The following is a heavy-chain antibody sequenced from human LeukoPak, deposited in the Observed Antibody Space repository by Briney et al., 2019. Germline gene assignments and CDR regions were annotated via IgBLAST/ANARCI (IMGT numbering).Heavy chain of an antibody. D-gene: IGHD3-22*01. J-gene: IGHJ4*02. Sequence: ASVKLSCNASGYTFTSYGISWLRQAPGQGLEWMTLISAYNGNTNYAQKLKGRVTMNTDTSTSTAYMEMRSLGSDDTAVYYCARDENYYDSSGYYYDYWGQGTLVTVSS. CDR1: GYTFTSYG. CDR2: ISAYNGNT. V-gene: IGHV1-18*01. CDR3: ARDENYYDSSGYYYDY.